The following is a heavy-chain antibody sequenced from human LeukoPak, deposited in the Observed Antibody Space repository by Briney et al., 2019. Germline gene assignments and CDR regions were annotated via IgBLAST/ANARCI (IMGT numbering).Heavy chain of an antibody. CDR3: ARSVEGSFDY. Sequence: GGSLRLSCAASGFTFSSYAMSWVRQAPGKGLEWVSYITAGSSIIQYADSVKGRFTISRDNAKNSVHLQMNSLRDEDTAVYYCARSVEGSFDYWGQGTLVTVSS. CDR2: ITAGSSII. V-gene: IGHV3-48*02. J-gene: IGHJ4*02. CDR1: GFTFSSYA. D-gene: IGHD6-19*01.